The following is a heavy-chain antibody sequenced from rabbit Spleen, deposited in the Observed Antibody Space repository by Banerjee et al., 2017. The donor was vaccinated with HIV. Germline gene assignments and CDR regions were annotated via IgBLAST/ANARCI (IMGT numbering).Heavy chain of an antibody. V-gene: IGHV1S7*01. Sequence: QELVESGGGLVQPGGSLKLSCKASRFDFSTYSMNWVRQAPGKGLEWIGYIDPVFGITYYANWVNGRFSISRENAQNTVFLQMTSLTAADTATYFCARDTASSFSSYGMDLWGPGTLVTVS. J-gene: IGHJ6*01. CDR2: IDPVFGIT. CDR1: RFDFSTYS. CDR3: ARDTASSFSSYGMDL. D-gene: IGHD8-1*01.